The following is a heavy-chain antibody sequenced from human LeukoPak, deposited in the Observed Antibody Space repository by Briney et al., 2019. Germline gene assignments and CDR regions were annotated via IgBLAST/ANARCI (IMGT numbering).Heavy chain of an antibody. Sequence: RSQTLSLTCTVSGGSISSGSYYWSWIRQPAGKGLEWIGRIYTSGSTNYNPSLKSRVTISVDTSKNQFSLKLSSVTAADTAVYYCAREREGWDDYSNRHWFDPWGQGTLVTVSS. CDR2: IYTSGST. D-gene: IGHD4-11*01. CDR3: AREREGWDDYSNRHWFDP. J-gene: IGHJ5*02. CDR1: GGSISSGSYY. V-gene: IGHV4-61*02.